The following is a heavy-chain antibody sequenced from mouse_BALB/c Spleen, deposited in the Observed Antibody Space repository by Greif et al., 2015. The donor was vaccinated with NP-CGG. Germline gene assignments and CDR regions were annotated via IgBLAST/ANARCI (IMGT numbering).Heavy chain of an antibody. Sequence: EVQGVESGGGLVQPGGSLRLSCATSGFTFTDYYMSWVRQPPGKALEWLGFIRNKANGYTTEYSASVKGRFTISRDNSQSILYLQMNTLRAEDSATYYCARDSYDYDVPMDYWGQGTSVTVSS. V-gene: IGHV7-3*02. D-gene: IGHD2-4*01. J-gene: IGHJ4*01. CDR2: IRNKANGYTT. CDR1: GFTFTDYY. CDR3: ARDSYDYDVPMDY.